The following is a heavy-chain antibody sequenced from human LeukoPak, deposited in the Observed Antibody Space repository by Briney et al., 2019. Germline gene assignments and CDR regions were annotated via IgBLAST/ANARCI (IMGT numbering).Heavy chain of an antibody. J-gene: IGHJ1*01. CDR2: ISSSSYI. D-gene: IGHD2-15*01. CDR3: ASQYCSGGSCYLYFQH. Sequence: GGSLRLSCAASGFTFSSYSMNWVRQAPGKGLEWVSSISSSSYIYYADSVKGRFTISRDNAKNSLYLQMNSLRAEDTAVYYCASQYCSGGSCYLYFQHWGQGTLVTVSS. CDR1: GFTFSSYS. V-gene: IGHV3-21*01.